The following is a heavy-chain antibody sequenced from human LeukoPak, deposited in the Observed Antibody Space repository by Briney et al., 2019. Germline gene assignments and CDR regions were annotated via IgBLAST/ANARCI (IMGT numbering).Heavy chain of an antibody. D-gene: IGHD3-3*01. J-gene: IGHJ4*02. CDR2: IIPIFGTA. CDR1: GGTFSSYA. CDR3: AREGPLHDFWSGYYSDY. V-gene: IGHV1-69*05. Sequence: SVKVSCKASGGTFSSYAISWVRQAPGQGLEWMGRIIPIFGTANYAQKFQGRVTITTDESTSTAYMELSSLRSEDTAVYYCAREGPLHDFWSGYYSDYWGQGTLVTVSA.